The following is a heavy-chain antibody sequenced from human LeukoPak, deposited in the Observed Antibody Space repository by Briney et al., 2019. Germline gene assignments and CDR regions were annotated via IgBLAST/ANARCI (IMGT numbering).Heavy chain of an antibody. CDR2: ISSSSSYI. CDR3: AREAAAASDAFDI. J-gene: IGHJ3*02. V-gene: IGHV3-21*01. CDR1: GFTFDDYA. Sequence: PGRSLRLSCAASGFTFDDYAMHWVRQAPGKGLEWVSSISSSSSYIYYADSVKGRFTISRDNAKNSLYLQMNSLRAEDTAVYYCAREAAAASDAFDIWGQGTMVTVSS. D-gene: IGHD6-13*01.